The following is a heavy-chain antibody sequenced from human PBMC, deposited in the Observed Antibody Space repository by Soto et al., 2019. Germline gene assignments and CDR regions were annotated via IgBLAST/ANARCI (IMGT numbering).Heavy chain of an antibody. J-gene: IGHJ6*02. CDR3: ASHPVPYYYYGMDV. D-gene: IGHD2-2*01. V-gene: IGHV1-69*12. Sequence: QVQLVQSGAEVKKPGSSVKVSCKASGGTFSSYALSWVRQAPGQGLEWMGGIIPIFGTAAYAQKFQGRVTITADDSTSTAYMELSSLRSEDTAVYYCASHPVPYYYYGMDVWGQGTTVTVSS. CDR2: IIPIFGTA. CDR1: GGTFSSYA.